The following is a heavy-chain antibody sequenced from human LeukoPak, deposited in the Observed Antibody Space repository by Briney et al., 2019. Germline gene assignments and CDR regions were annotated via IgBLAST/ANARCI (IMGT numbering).Heavy chain of an antibody. Sequence: AAGSLRLSCAASGFTFSSYGMSWVRQAPGKGLEWVSAISGSGGSTYYADSVKGRFTISRDNSKNTLYLQMNSLRAEDTAVYYCAKDSAARLYYFDYWGQGTLVTVSS. CDR3: AKDSAARLYYFDY. D-gene: IGHD2-15*01. CDR1: GFTFSSYG. J-gene: IGHJ4*02. V-gene: IGHV3-23*01. CDR2: ISGSGGST.